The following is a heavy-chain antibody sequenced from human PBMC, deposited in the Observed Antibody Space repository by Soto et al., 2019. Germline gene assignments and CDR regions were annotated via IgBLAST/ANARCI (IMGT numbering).Heavy chain of an antibody. V-gene: IGHV3-48*01. CDR3: ATRSRGYSGYVKY. CDR1: GFTFSSYS. J-gene: IGHJ4*02. CDR2: ISGGSSLI. D-gene: IGHD5-12*01. Sequence: GGSLRLSCAASGFTFSSYSMSWVRQTPGKGLEWVSHISGGSSLIYYADSVKGRFTISRDNAENSLYLQMNSLRAEDTAVYYCATRSRGYSGYVKYWGKGTVVTVSS.